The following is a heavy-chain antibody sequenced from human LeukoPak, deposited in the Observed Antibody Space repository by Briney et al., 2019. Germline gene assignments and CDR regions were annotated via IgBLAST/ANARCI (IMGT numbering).Heavy chain of an antibody. CDR2: IYSGGST. CDR3: ARGPHPAGDFDY. D-gene: IGHD3-10*01. Sequence: GGSLRLSCAPSVFTVSSNYMTWVRQAPGKGLEWVSVIYSGGSTYYADSVKGRFTISRHNSKNTLYLQMNRLRPEDAAVYYCARGPHPAGDFDYWGQGTLVTVSS. J-gene: IGHJ4*02. CDR1: VFTVSSNY. V-gene: IGHV3-53*04.